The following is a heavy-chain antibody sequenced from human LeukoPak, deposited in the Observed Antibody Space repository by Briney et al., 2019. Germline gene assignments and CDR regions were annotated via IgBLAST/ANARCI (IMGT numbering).Heavy chain of an antibody. CDR2: IYYSGST. V-gene: IGHV4-31*03. Sequence: SSETLSLTCTVSGGSISSGGYYWSWIRQHPGKGLEWIGYIYYSGSTYYNPSLKSRVTISVDTSKNQFSLKLSSVTAADTAVYYCARDTSYCGGDCYEAFDIWGQGTMVTVTS. CDR1: GGSISSGGYY. CDR3: ARDTSYCGGDCYEAFDI. D-gene: IGHD2-21*02. J-gene: IGHJ3*02.